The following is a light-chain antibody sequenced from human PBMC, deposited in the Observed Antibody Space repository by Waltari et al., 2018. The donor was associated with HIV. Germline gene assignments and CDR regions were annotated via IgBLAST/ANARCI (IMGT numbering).Light chain of an antibody. Sequence: DIQLTQSQSFVSASVGDRVTITCRASQAIGSNLAWYRQSPGQGPKLLIFAASTLESGVPSRFSGTGSGTEFALTIKSLQPEDFATYYCQHLNTYPLFAFDPGTTVDIK. V-gene: IGKV1-9*01. CDR1: QAIGSN. CDR2: AAS. CDR3: QHLNTYPLFA. J-gene: IGKJ3*01.